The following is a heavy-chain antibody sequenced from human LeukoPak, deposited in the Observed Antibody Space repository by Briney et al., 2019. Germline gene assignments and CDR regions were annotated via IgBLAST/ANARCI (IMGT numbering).Heavy chain of an antibody. CDR1: RGTFSNYA. J-gene: IGHJ3*02. Sequence: SVKLSCKASRGTFSNYAVSWVRQAPGQGLEWMGGIIPIFGTADYAQKFQGRVTITADESTSTAYMELSSLRSEDTAVYYCATPTYYYDSSGQPSDDAFDIWGQGTMVTVSS. D-gene: IGHD3-22*01. CDR3: ATPTYYYDSSGQPSDDAFDI. V-gene: IGHV1-69*13. CDR2: IIPIFGTA.